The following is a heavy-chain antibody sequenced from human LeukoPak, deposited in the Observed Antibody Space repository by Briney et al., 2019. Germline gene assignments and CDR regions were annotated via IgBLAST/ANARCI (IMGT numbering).Heavy chain of an antibody. CDR2: ISHSGSEK. J-gene: IGHJ4*02. CDR1: GFTFSTFS. CDR3: AKDLANSWTTDY. Sequence: GGSLRLSCAASGFTFSTFSMYWVRQAPGKGLEWVALISHSGSEKYYADSVEGRFTISRDNSRNTLYLQMNSLSVEDTAFYYCAKDLANSWTTDYWGQGTLVTVSP. V-gene: IGHV3-30-3*01. D-gene: IGHD1-1*01.